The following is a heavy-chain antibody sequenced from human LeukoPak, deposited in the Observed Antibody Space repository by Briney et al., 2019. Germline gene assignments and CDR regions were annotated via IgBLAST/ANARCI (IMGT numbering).Heavy chain of an antibody. D-gene: IGHD4-17*01. CDR2: INSDGSST. Sequence: GGSLRLSCAASGFTFSSYWMHWVRQAPGKGLVWVSRINSDGSSTTYADSVKGRFTISRDNAKNTLYLQMNSLRVEDTAVYYCARDGAYYGDYPDYWGQGTLVTVSS. V-gene: IGHV3-74*01. CDR1: GFTFSSYW. J-gene: IGHJ4*02. CDR3: ARDGAYYGDYPDY.